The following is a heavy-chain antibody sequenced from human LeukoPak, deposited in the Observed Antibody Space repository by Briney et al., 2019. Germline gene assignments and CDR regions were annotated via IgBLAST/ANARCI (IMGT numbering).Heavy chain of an antibody. CDR3: ARDQYYYDSSGYYYYSDY. CDR1: GDSISSYY. J-gene: IGHJ4*02. CDR2: IYTSGST. D-gene: IGHD3-22*01. V-gene: IGHV4-4*07. Sequence: SETLSLTCTVSGDSISSYYWSWIRQPAGKGLEWIGRIYTSGSTNYNPSLKSRVTMSVDTSKNQISLKLSSVTAADTAVYYCARDQYYYDSSGYYYYSDYWGQGTLITVSS.